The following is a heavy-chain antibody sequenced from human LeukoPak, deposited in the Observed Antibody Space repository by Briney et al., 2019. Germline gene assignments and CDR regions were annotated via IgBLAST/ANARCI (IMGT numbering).Heavy chain of an antibody. CDR2: ISYDGSNK. CDR1: GFTFSSYG. V-gene: IGHV3-30*03. Sequence: GGSLRLSCAASGFTFSSYGMHWVRQAPGKGLEWVAVISYDGSNKYYADSVKGRLTISRDNSKNTLYLQMNSLRAEDTAVYYCARGFYYYDSSGYSFGYWGQGTLVTVSS. CDR3: ARGFYYYDSSGYSFGY. D-gene: IGHD3-22*01. J-gene: IGHJ4*02.